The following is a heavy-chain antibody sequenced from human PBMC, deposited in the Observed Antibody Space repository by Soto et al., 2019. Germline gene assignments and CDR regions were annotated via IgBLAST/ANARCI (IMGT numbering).Heavy chain of an antibody. Sequence: EVQLVESGGGWVQPGGSLRLSVAASGLIFSDYNMDWVRQAPGKGLEWVGRIRRKANSYTTEYAASVKGRFTISRDDSKNSLYLQMNSLKTEDTAVYYCAMLGGWSGGSNDMDVWGQGTTVTVSS. CDR2: IRRKANSYTT. CDR1: GLIFSDYN. CDR3: AMLGGWSGGSNDMDV. V-gene: IGHV3-72*01. D-gene: IGHD6-19*01. J-gene: IGHJ6*02.